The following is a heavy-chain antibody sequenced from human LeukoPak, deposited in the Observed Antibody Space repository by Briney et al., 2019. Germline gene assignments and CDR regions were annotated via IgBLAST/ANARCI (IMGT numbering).Heavy chain of an antibody. CDR2: IKSKTDGGTT. J-gene: IGHJ4*02. D-gene: IGHD1-26*01. Sequence: PGGSLRLSCAASGFTFSNYWMNWVRQAPGKGLEWVGRIKSKTDGGTTDYAAPVKGRFTISRDDSKNTLYLQMNSLKTEDTAVYYCTTEALLGEGYFDYWGQGTLVTVSS. CDR1: GFTFSNYW. CDR3: TTEALLGEGYFDY. V-gene: IGHV3-15*01.